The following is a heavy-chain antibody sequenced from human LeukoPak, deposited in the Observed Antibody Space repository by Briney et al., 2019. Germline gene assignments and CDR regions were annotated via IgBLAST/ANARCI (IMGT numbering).Heavy chain of an antibody. CDR3: ARAYYYDTSGYYPGGDY. CDR2: MNPNSGNT. J-gene: IGHJ4*02. V-gene: IGHV1-8*01. CDR1: GYTFTSYD. D-gene: IGHD3-22*01. Sequence: ASVKVSCKASGYTFTSYDINWVRQATGQGLEWMGWMNPNSGNTGYAQKFQGRATLTRDTSTSTVYMELSSLRSEDTAVYYCARAYYYDTSGYYPGGDYWGQGTLVTVSS.